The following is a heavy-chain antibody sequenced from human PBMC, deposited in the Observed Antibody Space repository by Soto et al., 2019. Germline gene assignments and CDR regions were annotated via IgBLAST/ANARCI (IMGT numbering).Heavy chain of an antibody. CDR2: INPKSGGT. Sequence: RASVKVSCKASGYSFTDYHIHWVRQAPGQGXEWLGRINPKSGGTSTAQKFQGWVTMTTDTSISTASMELTRLTSDDTAIYYCARGDSTGCSNGVCSFFYNHDMDVWGQGSTVTVSS. CDR1: GYSFTDYH. V-gene: IGHV1-2*04. D-gene: IGHD2-8*01. CDR3: ARGDSTGCSNGVCSFFYNHDMDV. J-gene: IGHJ6*02.